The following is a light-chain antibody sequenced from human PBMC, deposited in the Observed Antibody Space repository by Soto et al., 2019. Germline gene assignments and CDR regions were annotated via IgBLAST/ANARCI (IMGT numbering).Light chain of an antibody. CDR3: SSYAGGNNYV. J-gene: IGLJ1*01. V-gene: IGLV2-8*01. CDR1: SSDVGGYNY. CDR2: EVS. Sequence: QSALTQPPSASGSPGQSVTISCTGTSSDVGGYNYVSWYQQHPGEAPKLMIYEVSKRPSGVPDRFSGSKSGNTASLTVSGLQAEYEADFYCSSYAGGNNYVFGTGTKLTVL.